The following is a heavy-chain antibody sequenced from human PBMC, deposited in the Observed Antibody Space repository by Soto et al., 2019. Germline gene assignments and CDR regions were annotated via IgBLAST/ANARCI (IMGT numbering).Heavy chain of an antibody. Sequence: PGGSLRLSCAASGFTFSSYSMNWVRQAPGKGLEWVSYISSSSSTIYYADSVKGRFTISRDNAKNSLYLQMNSLRDEDTAVYYWAREGRGSSWYQIYYYYGMDVWGQGTTVTVSS. CDR3: AREGRGSSWYQIYYYYGMDV. J-gene: IGHJ6*02. CDR2: ISSSSSTI. D-gene: IGHD6-13*01. V-gene: IGHV3-48*02. CDR1: GFTFSSYS.